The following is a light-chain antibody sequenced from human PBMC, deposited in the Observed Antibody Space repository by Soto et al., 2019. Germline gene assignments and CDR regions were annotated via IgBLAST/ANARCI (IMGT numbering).Light chain of an antibody. Sequence: HSALTQPASVSGSLGQSITISCTGTTSDVGAYNYGSWYQQHPGKAPQLVIYDVTNRPSGVSNRFSGSKSANTASLTISGLQAEDEADYYCSSYTSSSTLVFGGGTKVTVL. J-gene: IGLJ3*02. CDR3: SSYTSSSTLV. V-gene: IGLV2-14*03. CDR2: DVT. CDR1: TSDVGAYNY.